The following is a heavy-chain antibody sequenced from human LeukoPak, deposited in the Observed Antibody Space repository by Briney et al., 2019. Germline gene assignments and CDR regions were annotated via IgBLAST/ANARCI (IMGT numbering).Heavy chain of an antibody. V-gene: IGHV3-53*01. CDR2: IYSGGRT. Sequence: GGSLRLSCAASGFTVSSNYMSWVRQAPGKGLEWVSVIYSGGRTYYADSVKGRFTISRDDSKNTLSLQMNSLRAEDTAVYYCARGLLIGNLGAFDIWGQGTMVTVSS. CDR1: GFTVSSNY. D-gene: IGHD1-26*01. CDR3: ARGLLIGNLGAFDI. J-gene: IGHJ3*02.